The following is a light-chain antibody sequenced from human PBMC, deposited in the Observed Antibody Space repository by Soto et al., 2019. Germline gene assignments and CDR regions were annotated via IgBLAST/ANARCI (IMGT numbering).Light chain of an antibody. V-gene: IGLV2-11*01. CDR2: SVS. CDR3: CSYAGSYTYV. CDR1: SSDVGGHNY. J-gene: IGLJ1*01. Sequence: QSVLTQPRSVPGSPGQSVTISCTGTSSDVGGHNYVSWYQQYPGKAPRLLLSSVSKRPSGVPDRFSGSKSGNTASLTISGLQAEDEADYYCCSYAGSYTYVFGTGTKVTVL.